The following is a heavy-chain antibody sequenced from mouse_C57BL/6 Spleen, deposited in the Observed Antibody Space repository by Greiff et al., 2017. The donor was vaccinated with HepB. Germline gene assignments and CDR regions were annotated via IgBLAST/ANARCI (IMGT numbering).Heavy chain of an antibody. CDR1: GYTFTSYW. CDR2: IYPGSGST. D-gene: IGHD1-1*01. J-gene: IGHJ3*01. V-gene: IGHV1-55*01. Sequence: QVQLQQPGAELVKPGASVKMSCKASGYTFTSYWITWVKQRPGQGLEWIGEIYPGSGSTNYNEKFKSKATLTVDTSSSTAYMQLSSLTSEDSAVYYCAMVYYYGSSYGFAYWGQGTLVTVSA. CDR3: AMVYYYGSSYGFAY.